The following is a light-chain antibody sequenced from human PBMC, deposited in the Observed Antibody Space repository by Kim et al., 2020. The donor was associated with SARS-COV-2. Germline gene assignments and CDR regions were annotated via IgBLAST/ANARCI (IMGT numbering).Light chain of an antibody. CDR3: QSFDSTLNTYV. J-gene: IGLJ1*01. Sequence: QRVTIACTGSSSNIGAGFDVHLYRRLPGTAPKFLIYSNNDRPSGVPDRFSVSKSGTSASLAITGLQAEDEADYYCQSFDSTLNTYVFGPGTKVTVL. CDR1: SSNIGAGFD. V-gene: IGLV1-40*01. CDR2: SNN.